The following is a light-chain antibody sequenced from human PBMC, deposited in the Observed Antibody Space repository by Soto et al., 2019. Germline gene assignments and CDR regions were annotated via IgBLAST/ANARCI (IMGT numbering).Light chain of an antibody. J-gene: IGKJ1*01. CDR1: QSISSW. CDR2: KAS. V-gene: IGKV1-5*03. CDR3: QQYYSYSWA. Sequence: DIQMTQSPSTLSASVGDRVTITCRASQSISSWLAWYQQKPGKVPNLLIYKASTLKSGVPSRFSGSGSGTEFTLTISSLAPEDFANYYRQQYYSYSWAFGQGTKVEIK.